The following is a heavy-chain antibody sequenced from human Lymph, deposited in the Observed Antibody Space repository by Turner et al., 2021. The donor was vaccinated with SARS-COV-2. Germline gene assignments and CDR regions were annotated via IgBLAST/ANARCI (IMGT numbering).Heavy chain of an antibody. CDR3: AKGVRGVIIPEAFDI. CDR2: ISVSGGST. CDR1: GFTFSSYA. V-gene: IGHV3-23*01. Sequence: EVQLLESGGGLVQPGGSLRLSCAASGFTFSSYAMGWVRQAPGKGLGWVSSISVSGGSTYYADSVKGRFTISRDNSKNTLYLQMNSLRVEDTAVYYCAKGVRGVIIPEAFDIWGQGTMVTISS. J-gene: IGHJ3*02. D-gene: IGHD3-10*01.